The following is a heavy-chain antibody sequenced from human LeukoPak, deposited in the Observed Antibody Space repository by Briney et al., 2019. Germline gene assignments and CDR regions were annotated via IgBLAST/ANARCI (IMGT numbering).Heavy chain of an antibody. CDR1: GGSISSSSYY. CDR3: ARLGSTGYYDSSGSRRAALDY. CDR2: IYYSGST. Sequence: SETLSLTCTVSGGSISSSSYYWGWIRQPPGKGLEWIGSIYYSGSTYYNPSLKSRVTISVDTSKNQFSLKLSSVTAADTAVCYCARLGSTGYYDSSGSRRAALDYRGQGTLVTVSS. D-gene: IGHD3-22*01. J-gene: IGHJ4*02. V-gene: IGHV4-39*01.